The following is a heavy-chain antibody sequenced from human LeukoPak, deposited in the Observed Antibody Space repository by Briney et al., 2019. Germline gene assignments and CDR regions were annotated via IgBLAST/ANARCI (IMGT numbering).Heavy chain of an antibody. J-gene: IGHJ4*02. D-gene: IGHD3-22*01. CDR2: IDRDGNMT. CDR3: ARISYDSSGYYDY. CDR1: GFTFSSYW. Sequence: GGSLRLSCAASGFTFSSYWMHWVRQTPGKGLVWVSRIDRDGNMTSYADSVKGRFTISRDNAKNTLYLQMNSLRAEDTAVYYCARISYDSSGYYDYWGQGTLVTVSS. V-gene: IGHV3-74*01.